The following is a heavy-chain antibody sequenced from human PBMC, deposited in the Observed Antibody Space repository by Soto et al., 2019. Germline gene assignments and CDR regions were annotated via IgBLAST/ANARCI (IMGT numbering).Heavy chain of an antibody. D-gene: IGHD2-8*01. CDR1: GYTFTSYD. CDR2: MNPNSGNT. CDR3: ARAGPGYCTNGVCYPPDYYYYMDV. Sequence: ASVKVSCKASGYTFTSYDINWVRQATGQGLEWMGWMNPNSGNTGYAQKFQGRVTMTRNTSISTAYMKLSSLRSEDTAVYYCARAGPGYCTNGVCYPPDYYYYMDVWGKGTTVTVSS. V-gene: IGHV1-8*01. J-gene: IGHJ6*03.